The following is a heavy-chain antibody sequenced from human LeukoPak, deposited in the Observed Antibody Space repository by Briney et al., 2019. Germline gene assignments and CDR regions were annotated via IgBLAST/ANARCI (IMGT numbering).Heavy chain of an antibody. V-gene: IGHV3-7*03. Sequence: PGGSLRLSCAASGFTFDTHWFYWVRQAPGKGLEWVACINHHGSETYYVDSVKGRFTVSRDDARNSVYLEMDSLRAEDTAVYYCARANVVVPAAMHYYYYGMDVWGQGTTVTVSS. CDR2: INHHGSET. J-gene: IGHJ6*02. CDR3: ARANVVVPAAMHYYYYGMDV. CDR1: GFTFDTHW. D-gene: IGHD2-2*01.